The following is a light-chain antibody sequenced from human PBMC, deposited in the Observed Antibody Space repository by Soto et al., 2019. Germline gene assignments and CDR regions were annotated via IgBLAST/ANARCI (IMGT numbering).Light chain of an antibody. J-gene: IGLJ1*01. CDR1: SSNFGAGFA. CDR3: QSYDRSLSGYV. CDR2: DIT. V-gene: IGLV1-40*01. Sequence: QSVLTQPLSVPGAPGQWVTISCTGSSSNFGAGFAVHWYQQFPGTAPQLLIYDITNRPSGVPDRFSGSKSGTSASLAIAGLQAEDEAVYYCQSYDRSLSGYVFGTGTKVTVL.